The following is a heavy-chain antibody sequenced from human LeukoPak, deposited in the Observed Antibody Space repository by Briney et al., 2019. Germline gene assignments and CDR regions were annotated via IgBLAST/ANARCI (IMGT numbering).Heavy chain of an antibody. D-gene: IGHD2-15*01. CDR2: ISGSGGST. CDR3: AKEGNFVVAATPVDY. J-gene: IGHJ4*02. Sequence: GGSLRLSCAASGFTFSNAWMSWVRQAPGKGLEWVSSISGSGGSTYYADSVKGRFTISRDNTKNTLYLQMNSLRAEDTAVYYCAKEGNFVVAATPVDYWGQGTLVTVSS. V-gene: IGHV3-23*01. CDR1: GFTFSNAW.